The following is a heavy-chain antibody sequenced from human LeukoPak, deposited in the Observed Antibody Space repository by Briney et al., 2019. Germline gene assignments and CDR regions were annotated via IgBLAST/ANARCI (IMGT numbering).Heavy chain of an antibody. V-gene: IGHV3-48*03. J-gene: IGHJ4*02. CDR2: ISSRSRTI. CDR3: ARVVSTGNDFDS. D-gene: IGHD5/OR15-5a*01. Sequence: GGSLRLSCAASGFLFSSYEMNWVRRAPGKGLEWVSYISSRSRTIDYADSVKGRFTISRDNAKNSLYLQMNSLRTEDTALYYCARVVSTGNDFDSWGQGTRVTVSS. CDR1: GFLFSSYE.